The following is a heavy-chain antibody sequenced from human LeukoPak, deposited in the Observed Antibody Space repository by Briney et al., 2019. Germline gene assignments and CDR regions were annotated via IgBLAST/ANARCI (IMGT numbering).Heavy chain of an antibody. J-gene: IGHJ4*02. CDR2: ISGSGGST. CDR3: AKVPEMWYDPPYYFDY. V-gene: IGHV3-23*01. CDR1: GFTFSSYA. D-gene: IGHD1-1*01. Sequence: GGSLRLSCAASGFTFSSYAMSWVRQAPGKGLEWVSAISGSGGSTYYADSVKGRFTISRDNSKNTLYLRMNSLRAEDTAVYYCAKVPEMWYDPPYYFDYWGQGTLVTVSS.